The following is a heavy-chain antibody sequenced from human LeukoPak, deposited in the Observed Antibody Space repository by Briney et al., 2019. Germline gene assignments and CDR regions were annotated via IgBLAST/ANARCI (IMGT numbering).Heavy chain of an antibody. CDR2: IDQDGSEI. CDR3: ARVAAAGFDC. Sequence: GGSLRPSCAASGFTFSGYWMSWVRQAPGQGLEWVANIDQDGSEIYYVDSVKGRFTISRDNAKNSLSLHMNSLRAEDTAVYYCARVAAAGFDCWGQGTLVTVSS. V-gene: IGHV3-7*04. D-gene: IGHD6-13*01. CDR1: GFTFSGYW. J-gene: IGHJ4*02.